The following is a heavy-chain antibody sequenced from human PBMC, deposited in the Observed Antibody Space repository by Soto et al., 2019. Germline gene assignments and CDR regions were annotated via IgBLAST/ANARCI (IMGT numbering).Heavy chain of an antibody. CDR2: IYWDDDK. Sequence: SGPTLVNPTQTLTLTCAFSGFSLSTTGVGLGWIRQSPGKALEQLALIYWDDDKRYSPSLKNRLTITKDTSKNQVVLTMTDMDPVDTATYYCAHRAGLQGNWNGGYFDFWGQGALVTVSS. D-gene: IGHD1-1*01. CDR1: GFSLSTTGVG. J-gene: IGHJ4*02. V-gene: IGHV2-5*02. CDR3: AHRAGLQGNWNGGYFDF.